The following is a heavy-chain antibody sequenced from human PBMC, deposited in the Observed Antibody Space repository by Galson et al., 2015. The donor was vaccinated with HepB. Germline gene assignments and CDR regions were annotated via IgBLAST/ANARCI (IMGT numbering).Heavy chain of an antibody. Sequence: SLRLSCAASGFTFSSYSMNWVRQAPGKGLEWVSYISSSSSTIYYADSVKGRFTISRDNAKNSLYLQMNSLRDEDTAVYYCARTLGYCSSTSCYSNWFDPWGQGTLVTVSS. CDR3: ARTLGYCSSTSCYSNWFDP. CDR1: GFTFSSYS. V-gene: IGHV3-48*02. D-gene: IGHD2-2*01. J-gene: IGHJ5*02. CDR2: ISSSSSTI.